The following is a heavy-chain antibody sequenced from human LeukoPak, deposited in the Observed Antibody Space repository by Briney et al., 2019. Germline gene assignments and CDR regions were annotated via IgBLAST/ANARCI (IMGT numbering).Heavy chain of an antibody. Sequence: GASVKVSCKASGYTFTGYYMHWVRQAPGQGLEWMGWINPNSGGTNYAQKFQGRVTMTRDTSISTAYMELSRLRSDDTAVYYCAREINSSGYYYSPYFDYWGQGTLVTVSS. CDR1: GYTFTGYY. V-gene: IGHV1-2*02. CDR2: INPNSGGT. CDR3: AREINSSGYYYSPYFDY. J-gene: IGHJ4*02. D-gene: IGHD3-22*01.